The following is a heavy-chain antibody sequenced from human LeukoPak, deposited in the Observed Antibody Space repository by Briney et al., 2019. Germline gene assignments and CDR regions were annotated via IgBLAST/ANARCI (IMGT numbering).Heavy chain of an antibody. CDR2: IYYSGST. Sequence: SSETLSLTCTVSGGSISSYYWSWIRQPPGKGLEWIGYIYYSGSTNYNPSLKSRVTISVDTSKNQFSLKLSSVTAADTAVYYCARGGGIAARLDYWGQGTLVTVSS. D-gene: IGHD6-6*01. J-gene: IGHJ4*02. CDR1: GGSISSYY. CDR3: ARGGGIAARLDY. V-gene: IGHV4-59*01.